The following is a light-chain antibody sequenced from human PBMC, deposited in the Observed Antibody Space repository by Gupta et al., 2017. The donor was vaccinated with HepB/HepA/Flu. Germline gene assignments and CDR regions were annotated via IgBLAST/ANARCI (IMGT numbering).Light chain of an antibody. J-gene: IGLJ3*02. CDR2: DVR. V-gene: IGLV2-11*01. CDR3: CSYAGSYPWV. CDR1: SSDVGGYNY. Sequence: SALTQPRSVSGSPGQSVTISCTGTSSDVGGYNYVSWYQQHSGKAPKLMIYDVRKRPPGVPDRFSGYKSGNTASLTISGLQAEDEADYYCCSYAGSYPWVFGGGTKLTVL.